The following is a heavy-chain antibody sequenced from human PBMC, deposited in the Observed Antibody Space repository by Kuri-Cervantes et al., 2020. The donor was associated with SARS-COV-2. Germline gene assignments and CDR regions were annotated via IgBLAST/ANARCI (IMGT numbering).Heavy chain of an antibody. V-gene: IGHV4-34*01. CDR2: INHSGST. Sequence: ESLKISCAVYGGSFSGYYWSWIRQPPGKGLEWIGEINHSGSTNYNPSLKSRVTISVDTSKNQFSLKLSSVTAADTAVYYCARGVAAAGKTFDYWGQGTLVTVSS. CDR1: GGSFSGYY. CDR3: ARGVAAAGKTFDY. D-gene: IGHD6-13*01. J-gene: IGHJ4*02.